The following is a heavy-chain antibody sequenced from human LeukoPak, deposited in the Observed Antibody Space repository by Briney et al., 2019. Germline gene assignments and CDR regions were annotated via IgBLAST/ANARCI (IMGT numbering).Heavy chain of an antibody. CDR1: GGSISGHY. CDR3: ARHARNSWHSDY. J-gene: IGHJ4*02. Sequence: SETLSLICTVSGGSISGHYWRWMRQPPGKAPEWIGYVSYSGSSSYNPSLKGRVTISVDTSMNQFSLKLFSVTAADTAVYYCARHARNSWHSDYWGQGAVVTVSS. CDR2: VSYSGSS. V-gene: IGHV4-59*08. D-gene: IGHD6-13*01.